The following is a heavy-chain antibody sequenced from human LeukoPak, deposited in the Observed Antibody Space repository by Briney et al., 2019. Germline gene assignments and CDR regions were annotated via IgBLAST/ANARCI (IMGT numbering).Heavy chain of an antibody. D-gene: IGHD5-24*01. J-gene: IGHJ4*02. Sequence: ASVKVSCKASGYTSTSYAMHWVRQAPGQGLEWMGWITPSGGTNYPQKFQGRVAITRDTSITTAYMDLSRLTSDDTAVYYCARDRYGDGFAHFDYWGQGALVTASS. CDR1: GYTSTSYA. V-gene: IGHV1-2*02. CDR2: ITPSGGT. CDR3: ARDRYGDGFAHFDY.